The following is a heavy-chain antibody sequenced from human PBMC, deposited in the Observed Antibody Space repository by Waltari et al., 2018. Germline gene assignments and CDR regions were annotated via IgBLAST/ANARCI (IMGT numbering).Heavy chain of an antibody. CDR3: AHRQPPDYYDFWSGQPHDAFDI. Sequence: QITLKESGPTLVKPTQTLTLTCTFSGFSLSTSGVGVGWIRQPPGKALEWLALIYWNDDKRYSPSLKSRLTITKDTSKNQVVLTMTNMDPVDTATYYCAHRQPPDYYDFWSGQPHDAFDIWGQGTMVTVSS. D-gene: IGHD3-3*01. J-gene: IGHJ3*02. CDR2: IYWNDDK. CDR1: GFSLSTSGVG. V-gene: IGHV2-5*01.